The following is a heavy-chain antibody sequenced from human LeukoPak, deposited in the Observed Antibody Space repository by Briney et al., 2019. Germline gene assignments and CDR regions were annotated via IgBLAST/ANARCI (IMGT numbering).Heavy chain of an antibody. J-gene: IGHJ4*02. Sequence: GGSLRLSCAASGFTFSSHWMHWVRQAPGKGLVWVSRIKDDGSHTNYADSVKGRFTVSRDNAKNTLSLQMNSLRAEDTAVYYCARGSGIITGIDEWGQGTLVTVSS. CDR1: GFTFSSHW. D-gene: IGHD6-25*01. V-gene: IGHV3-74*01. CDR3: ARGSGIITGIDE. CDR2: IKDDGSHT.